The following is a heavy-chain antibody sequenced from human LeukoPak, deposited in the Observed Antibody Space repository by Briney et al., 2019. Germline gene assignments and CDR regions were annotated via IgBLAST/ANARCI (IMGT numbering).Heavy chain of an antibody. J-gene: IGHJ4*02. CDR1: GFTFSDYY. CDR3: ARETYYYDSSGYYPLDY. V-gene: IGHV3-11*01. CDR2: ISSSGSTI. Sequence: GGSLRLSCAASGFTFSDYYMSWIRQAPGEGREWVSYISSSGSTIYYADSVKGRFTISRDNAKNSLYLQMNSLRAEDTAVYYCARETYYYDSSGYYPLDYWGQGTLVTVSS. D-gene: IGHD3-22*01.